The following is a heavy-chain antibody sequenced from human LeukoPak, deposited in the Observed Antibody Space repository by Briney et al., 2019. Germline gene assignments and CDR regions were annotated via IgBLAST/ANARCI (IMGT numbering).Heavy chain of an antibody. D-gene: IGHD2-21*01. J-gene: IGHJ4*02. Sequence: GGSLRLSCVVSGFSISYNYMSWVRQAPGKGLVWVSLIYSAGDSYYADSVKGRFIISKDNSKNTVYLQMDRLRPDDTAVYYCASHYCSAGSCYFDGWGQGTLVTVSS. V-gene: IGHV3-53*01. CDR2: IYSAGDS. CDR3: ASHYCSAGSCYFDG. CDR1: GFSISYNY.